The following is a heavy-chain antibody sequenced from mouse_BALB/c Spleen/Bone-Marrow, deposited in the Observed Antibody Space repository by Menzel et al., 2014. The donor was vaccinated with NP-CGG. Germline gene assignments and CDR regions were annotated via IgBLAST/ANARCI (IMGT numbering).Heavy chain of an antibody. CDR2: IWAGGST. V-gene: IGHV2-9*02. Sequence: QVQLQQPGPGLVAPSQSLSITCTVSGFSLTSYGVHWVRQPPGRVLEWLGVIWAGGSTNYNSALMSRLSISKDNSKSQVFLKMNSLQTDDTAMYYCARGSNYEGAMDYWGQGTSVTVSS. D-gene: IGHD2-1*01. J-gene: IGHJ4*01. CDR3: ARGSNYEGAMDY. CDR1: GFSLTSYG.